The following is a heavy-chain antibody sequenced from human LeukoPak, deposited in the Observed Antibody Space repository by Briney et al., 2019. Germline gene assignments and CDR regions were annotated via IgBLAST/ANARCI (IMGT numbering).Heavy chain of an antibody. Sequence: SETLSLTCTVSGGSISSHYWSRIRQPPGKGLEWIGYIYYSGSTNYNPSLKSRVTISVDTSKNQFSLKLSSVTAADTAVYYCARDVLRFLDVWGKGTTVTVSS. CDR1: GGSISSHY. J-gene: IGHJ6*04. CDR2: IYYSGST. V-gene: IGHV4-59*11. CDR3: ARDVLRFLDV. D-gene: IGHD3-3*01.